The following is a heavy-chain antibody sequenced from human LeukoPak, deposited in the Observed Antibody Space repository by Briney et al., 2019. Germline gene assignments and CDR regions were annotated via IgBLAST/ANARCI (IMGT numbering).Heavy chain of an antibody. V-gene: IGHV4-59*12. CDR1: GGSISSYY. CDR3: ARVSYYGSGPDAFDI. CDR2: IYHSGST. D-gene: IGHD3-10*01. J-gene: IGHJ3*02. Sequence: SSETLSLTCTVSGGSISSYYWSWIRQPPGKGLEWIGYIYHSGSTYYNPSLKSRVTISVDRSKNQFSLKLSSVTAADTAVYYCARVSYYGSGPDAFDIWGQGTMVTVSS.